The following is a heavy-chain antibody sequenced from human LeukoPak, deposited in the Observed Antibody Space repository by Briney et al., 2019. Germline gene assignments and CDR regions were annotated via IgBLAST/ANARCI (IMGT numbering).Heavy chain of an antibody. CDR1: GFTFSSYG. V-gene: IGHV3-30*18. CDR3: AKAVSCWERDY. D-gene: IGHD6-19*01. J-gene: IGHJ4*02. CDR2: ISYDGRSK. Sequence: GSLRLSCAGFGFTFSSYGMHWVRQAPGKGLEWVAVISYDGRSKYYADSMKGRFTISRDISKNTLYLQMNSLRDEDTAVYYCAKAVSCWERDYWGQGTLVTVSS.